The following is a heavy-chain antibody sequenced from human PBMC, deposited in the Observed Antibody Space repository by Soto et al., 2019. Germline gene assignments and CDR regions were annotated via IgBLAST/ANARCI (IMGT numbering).Heavy chain of an antibody. CDR3: ASSRKGGWTCDH. D-gene: IGHD6-19*01. V-gene: IGHV4-31*03. CDR2: IYYTEGT. Sequence: QVQLQESGPGLVKPSQTLSLICNVSGASISSGAYYWSWVRQFPGKGLEWFGYIYYTEGTYYTPSLKSRLSISVDTSKNPFSLNLNSVTAADTAVYYCASSRKGGWTCDHWGQGTLVTVSS. CDR1: GASISSGAYY. J-gene: IGHJ4*02.